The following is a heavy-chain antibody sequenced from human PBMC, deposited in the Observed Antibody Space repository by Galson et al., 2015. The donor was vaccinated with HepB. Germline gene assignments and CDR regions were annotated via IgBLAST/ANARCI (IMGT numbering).Heavy chain of an antibody. CDR3: ARWSIIRYGMDV. Sequence: SVKVSCKASGYTFTSYDINWVRQATGQGLEWMGWMNPNSGNTGYAQKFQGRVTMTRNTSISTAYMELSSLRSEDTAVYYCARWSIIRYGMDVWGQGTTVTVSS. CDR1: GYTFTSYD. CDR2: MNPNSGNT. D-gene: IGHD5-12*01. V-gene: IGHV1-8*01. J-gene: IGHJ6*02.